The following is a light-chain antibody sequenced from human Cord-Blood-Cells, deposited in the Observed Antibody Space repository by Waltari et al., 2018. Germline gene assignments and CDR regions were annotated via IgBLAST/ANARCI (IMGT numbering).Light chain of an antibody. J-gene: IGLJ2*01. Sequence: QSVLTQPPSASGTPGQRVTIPCPGSSSTSGRIYVYWYQQLPGTAPNLLIYRNNQRPSGVPDRFSGSKSGTSASLAISGLRSEDEADYYCAAWDDSLSAVVFGGGTKLTVL. V-gene: IGLV1-47*01. CDR1: SSTSGRIY. CDR2: RNN. CDR3: AAWDDSLSAVV.